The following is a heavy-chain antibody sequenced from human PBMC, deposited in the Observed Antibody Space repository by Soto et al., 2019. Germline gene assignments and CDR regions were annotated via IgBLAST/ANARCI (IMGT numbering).Heavy chain of an antibody. J-gene: IGHJ3*02. Sequence: RGESLKISCKGSGYSFTSYWISWVRQMPGKGLEWMGRIDPSDSYTNYSPSFQGHVTISADKSISTAYLQWSSLKASDTAMYYCATRLRGYSYGFYAFDIWGQGTMVTVSS. V-gene: IGHV5-10-1*01. CDR1: GYSFTSYW. CDR3: ATRLRGYSYGFYAFDI. CDR2: IDPSDSYT. D-gene: IGHD5-18*01.